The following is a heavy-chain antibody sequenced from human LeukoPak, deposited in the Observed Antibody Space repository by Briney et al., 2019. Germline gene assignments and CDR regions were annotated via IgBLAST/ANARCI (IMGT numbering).Heavy chain of an antibody. CDR2: ISAYNGYT. V-gene: IGHV1-18*01. J-gene: IGHJ6*03. Sequence: ASVKVSCKASGYTFTSYGISWVRQAPGQGLEGMGWISAYNGYTNYAQKLQGRVTMTTDTSTSTAYMELRSLRSDDTAVYYCARDLGYCSSTSCYYYYYMDVWGKGTTVTVSS. CDR3: ARDLGYCSSTSCYYYYYMDV. D-gene: IGHD2-2*01. CDR1: GYTFTSYG.